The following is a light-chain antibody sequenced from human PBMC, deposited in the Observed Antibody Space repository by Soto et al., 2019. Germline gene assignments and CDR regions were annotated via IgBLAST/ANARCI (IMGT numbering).Light chain of an antibody. CDR3: QQFRT. CDR1: QSISSGY. J-gene: IGKJ3*01. Sequence: DIVMTQSPGTLSLSPGERATLSCRASQSISSGYLAWYQQKPGQAPRLLIYGASSRATGVPDRFSGSGSGPDFTLTISRLEPEDFAVYYCQQFRTFGPGTKVDIK. V-gene: IGKV3-20*01. CDR2: GAS.